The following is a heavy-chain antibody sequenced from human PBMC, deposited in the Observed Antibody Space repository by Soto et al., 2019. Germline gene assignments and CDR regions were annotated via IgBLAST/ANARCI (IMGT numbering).Heavy chain of an antibody. CDR3: ARDNDDSSGYQP. J-gene: IGHJ1*01. V-gene: IGHV3-33*01. CDR1: GFTFSSYG. CDR2: IWYDGSNK. D-gene: IGHD3-22*01. Sequence: GGSLRLSCAASGFTFSSYGMHWVRQAPGKGLEWVAVIWYDGSNKYYADSVKGRFTISRDNSKNTLYLQMNSLRAEDTAVYYCARDNDDSSGYQPWGQGTLVTVSS.